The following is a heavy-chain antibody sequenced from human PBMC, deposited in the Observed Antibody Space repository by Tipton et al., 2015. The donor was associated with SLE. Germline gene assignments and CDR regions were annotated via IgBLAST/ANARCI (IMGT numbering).Heavy chain of an antibody. CDR3: AREGDWNYVGPFDY. CDR2: ISTSSTYI. CDR1: GFSFSTYN. Sequence: SLRLSCAASGFSFSTYNMNWVRQAPGKGLEWVSSISTSSTYIYYADSVKGRFTISRDNSKNTLYLQMNSLRAEDTAVYYCAREGDWNYVGPFDYWGQGTLVTVSS. V-gene: IGHV3-21*01. D-gene: IGHD1-7*01. J-gene: IGHJ4*02.